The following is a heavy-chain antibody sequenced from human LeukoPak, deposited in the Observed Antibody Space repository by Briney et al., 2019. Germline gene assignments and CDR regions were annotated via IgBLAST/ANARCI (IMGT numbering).Heavy chain of an antibody. V-gene: IGHV3-9*01. CDR1: GFTFDDYA. CDR3: ARGPPMA. J-gene: IGHJ5*02. CDR2: ISWNSGSL. D-gene: IGHD3-10*01. Sequence: GGSLRLSCAASGFTFDDYAMHWVRQAPGKGLEWVSGISWNSGSLGYADSVKGRFTISRDNAKNSLYLQMNSLRAEDTAVYYCARGPPMAWGQGTLVTVSS.